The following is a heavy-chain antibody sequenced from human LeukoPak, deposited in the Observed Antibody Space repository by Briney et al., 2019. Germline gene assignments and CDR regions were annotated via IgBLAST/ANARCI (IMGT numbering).Heavy chain of an antibody. CDR3: GKTTVGYSSGQKPAWPVDY. V-gene: IGHV3-23*01. Sequence: GGSLRLSCEASGFTFGSHAMYWVRQAPGKGLEWVAGIFGSGGSPHYADPVKGRFTISRDNSRNTVYLQINSLRAEDTAVYYCGKTTVGYSSGQKPAWPVDYWGQETLVTVSS. CDR1: GFTFGSHA. D-gene: IGHD5-18*01. J-gene: IGHJ4*02. CDR2: IFGSGGSP.